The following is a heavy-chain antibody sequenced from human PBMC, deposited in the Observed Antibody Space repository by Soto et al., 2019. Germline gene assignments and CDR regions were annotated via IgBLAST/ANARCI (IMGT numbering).Heavy chain of an antibody. CDR3: AKDSSGFDP. V-gene: IGHV4-34*01. CDR2: IDHSGYT. Sequence: SETLSLTCAVYGGSFSGYYWNWIRQPPGKGLEWIGEIDHSGYTNYNPSLKSRVTISVDTSKNQFSLRLTSVTAADTAVYFCAKDSSGFDPWSQGTLVTVSS. D-gene: IGHD6-25*01. J-gene: IGHJ5*02. CDR1: GGSFSGYY.